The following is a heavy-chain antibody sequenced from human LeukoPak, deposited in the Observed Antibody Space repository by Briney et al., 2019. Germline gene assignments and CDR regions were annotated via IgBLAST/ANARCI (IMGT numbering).Heavy chain of an antibody. CDR3: ATSGGFVLPNAITGNWYMDV. J-gene: IGHJ6*03. CDR1: GFTLSSYW. CDR2: INEDGSVK. Sequence: GGSLRLSCAASGFTLSSYWMYWVRQAPGKGLEWVAIINEDGSVKYYVDSVKGRFTISRDNAQNSLFLQMNSLRAEDTAVYFCATSGGFVLPNAITGNWYMDVWGRGTSVTVS. V-gene: IGHV3-7*01. D-gene: IGHD2-2*01.